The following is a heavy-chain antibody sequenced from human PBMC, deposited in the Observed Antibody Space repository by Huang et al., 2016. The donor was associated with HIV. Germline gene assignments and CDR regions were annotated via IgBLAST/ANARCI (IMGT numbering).Heavy chain of an antibody. J-gene: IGHJ4*02. D-gene: IGHD5-18*01. CDR3: ARGLWAMVEGSFYFDY. CDR2: IYYSGTT. V-gene: IGHV4-30-4*08. Sequence: QVQLQESGPGLVKPSQTLSLTCSVSGRSISSGGHYWSWIRQSPGRGLEWIGCIYYSGTTRYNPSLKSRGSIAVATSKNQFALKLTSVTAADTAVYYCARGLWAMVEGSFYFDYWGQGTLVTVSS. CDR1: GRSISSGGHY.